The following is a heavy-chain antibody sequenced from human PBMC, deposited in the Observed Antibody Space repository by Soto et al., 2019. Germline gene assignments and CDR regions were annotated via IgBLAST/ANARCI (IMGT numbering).Heavy chain of an antibody. CDR1: GGSISSGGYY. CDR2: IYYSGST. D-gene: IGHD2-8*01. Sequence: SETLSLTCTVSGGSISSGGYYWSWIRQPPGKGLEWIGYIYYSGSTYYNPSLKSRVTISVDTSKNQFSLKLSSVTAADTAVYYCARDGPDCTNGVCRTDAFDIWGQGTMVTVSS. V-gene: IGHV4-31*03. J-gene: IGHJ3*02. CDR3: ARDGPDCTNGVCRTDAFDI.